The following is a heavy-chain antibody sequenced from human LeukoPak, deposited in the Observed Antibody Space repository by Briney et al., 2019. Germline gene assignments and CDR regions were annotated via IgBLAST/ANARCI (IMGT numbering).Heavy chain of an antibody. J-gene: IGHJ5*02. D-gene: IGHD4/OR15-4a*01. V-gene: IGHV4-59*01. Sequence: NPSETLSLTCTVSRGSISGYSWSWIRQSPGGGLERIGYIYYSGDTAYNPSLRSRVTFSVDTSKNQFSLQLRSVTTADTAVYYCVRGPYGASISKWFDPWGQGTQVIVSP. CDR3: VRGPYGASISKWFDP. CDR2: IYYSGDT. CDR1: RGSISGYS.